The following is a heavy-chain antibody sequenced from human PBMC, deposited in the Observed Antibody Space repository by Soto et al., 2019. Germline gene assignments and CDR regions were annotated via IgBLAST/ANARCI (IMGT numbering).Heavy chain of an antibody. CDR2: IYYSGST. CDR1: GGSISSGGYY. J-gene: IGHJ6*02. Sequence: QVQLQESGPGLVKPSQTLSLTCTVSGGSISSGGYYWSWIRQHPGKGLEWIGYIYYSGSTDYNPSLKRRVTISVDTSKNQFSLKLSSVTAADTAVYYCARVCGGDCHYGMDVWGQGTTVTVSS. V-gene: IGHV4-31*03. CDR3: ARVCGGDCHYGMDV. D-gene: IGHD2-21*02.